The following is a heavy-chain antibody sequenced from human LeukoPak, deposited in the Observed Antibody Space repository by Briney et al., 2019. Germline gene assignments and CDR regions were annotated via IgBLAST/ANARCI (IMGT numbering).Heavy chain of an antibody. J-gene: IGHJ4*02. CDR2: ISRSSSTI. D-gene: IGHD3-10*01. CDR3: ARDGGATMVRGVATYDS. V-gene: IGHV3-48*04. Sequence: GGSLRLSCAASGFIFSSYSMNWVRQAPGKGLEWVSYISRSSSTIHYADSVKGRFTISRDNAKSSLFLQMNSLRAEDTAVYYCARDGGATMVRGVATYDSWGQGTLVTVSS. CDR1: GFIFSSYS.